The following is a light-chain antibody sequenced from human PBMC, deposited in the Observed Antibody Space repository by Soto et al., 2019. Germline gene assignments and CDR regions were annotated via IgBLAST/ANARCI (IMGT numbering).Light chain of an antibody. V-gene: IGLV2-11*01. Sequence: QSALTQPRSVSGSPGQSVSISCTGTSSDVGGYNYVSWYQHHPGKAPTVMIYDVTKRPSGVPDRFSGSKSGNTASLTISGLQAEDEADYYCCSYAGSYIYVCRTGTKLTVL. CDR3: CSYAGSYIYV. J-gene: IGLJ1*01. CDR2: DVT. CDR1: SSDVGGYNY.